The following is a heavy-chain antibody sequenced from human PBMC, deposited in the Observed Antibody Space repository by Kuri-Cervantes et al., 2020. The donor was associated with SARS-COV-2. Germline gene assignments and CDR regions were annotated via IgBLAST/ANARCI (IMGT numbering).Heavy chain of an antibody. CDR1: GFTFSSYS. J-gene: IGHJ4*02. CDR3: ARDVSGYSSSWYGPYYFDY. Sequence: GESLKISCAASGFTFSSYSMNWVRQAPGKGLEWVSYISSSSSTIYYADSVKGRFTISRDNAKNSLYLQMNSLRAEDTAVYYCARDVSGYSSSWYGPYYFDYWGQGTLVTVSS. CDR2: ISSSSSTI. D-gene: IGHD6-13*01. V-gene: IGHV3-48*01.